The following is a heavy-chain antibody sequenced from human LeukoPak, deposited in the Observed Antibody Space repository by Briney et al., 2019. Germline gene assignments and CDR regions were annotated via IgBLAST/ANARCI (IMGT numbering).Heavy chain of an antibody. V-gene: IGHV3-23*01. Sequence: GGSLRLSCAASGFTFSSYAMSWVRQAPGRGLEWVSAISGSGGSTYYADSVKGRFTISRDNSKNTLYLQMNSLRAEDTAVYYCAKLSGTYYYYYMYVWGKGTTVTVSS. CDR3: AKLSGTYYYYYMYV. J-gene: IGHJ6*03. D-gene: IGHD6-13*01. CDR2: ISGSGGST. CDR1: GFTFSSYA.